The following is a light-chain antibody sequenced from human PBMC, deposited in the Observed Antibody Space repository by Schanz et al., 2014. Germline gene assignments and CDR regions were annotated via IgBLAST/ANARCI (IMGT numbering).Light chain of an antibody. J-gene: IGLJ3*02. CDR1: SGNIASTY. Sequence: NFMLTQPHSVSESPGKTVTISCTRSSGNIASTYVQWYQQRPGSSPTTVIYEDYQRPSGVPDRFSGSIDSSSNSASLTISGLKTEDEADYYCQSYDSSFEMFGGGTKLTVL. V-gene: IGLV6-57*01. CDR2: EDY. CDR3: QSYDSSFEM.